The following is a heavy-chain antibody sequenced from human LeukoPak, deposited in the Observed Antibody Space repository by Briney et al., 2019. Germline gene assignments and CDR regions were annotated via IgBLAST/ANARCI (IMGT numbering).Heavy chain of an antibody. D-gene: IGHD3-9*01. CDR2: VKKDASEK. CDR1: GFTFSNNW. V-gene: IGHV3-7*03. Sequence: GGSLRLSCAASGFTFSNNWMTWVRQAPGKGLEWVASVKKDASEKYYVDSVKGRFTISRDNAKNSLYLQMNSLRVEDTAVYYCARIRSDILTGYLGRNYRYRFNFDQWGQGILGTVSS. J-gene: IGHJ4*02. CDR3: ARIRSDILTGYLGRNYRYRFNFDQ.